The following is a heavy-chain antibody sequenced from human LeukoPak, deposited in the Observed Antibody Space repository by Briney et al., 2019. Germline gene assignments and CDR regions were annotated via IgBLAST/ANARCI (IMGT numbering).Heavy chain of an antibody. CDR2: MNPNSDNT. J-gene: IGHJ4*02. D-gene: IGHD3-22*01. CDR1: GYTFTSYD. V-gene: IGHV1-8*01. Sequence: ASVKVSCKASGYTFTSYDINWVRQATGQGLEWMGWMNPNSDNTGYARKFQGRVTITRNTSISTAYMELSSLRSEDTAVYYCARVYDSSGHYPIDYWGQGTLVTVSS. CDR3: ARVYDSSGHYPIDY.